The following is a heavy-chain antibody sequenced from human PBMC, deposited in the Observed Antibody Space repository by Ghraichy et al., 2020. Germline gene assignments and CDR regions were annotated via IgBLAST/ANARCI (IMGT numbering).Heavy chain of an antibody. Sequence: GGSLRLSCAASGFTFSSYWMSWVRQAPGKGLEWVAYINQDGSDKYYVDSVKGRFTISRDNAKNSLYLQMNSLRTEDTAIYYCARASLGRGQWVDYDYWDQGTLVSVSA. J-gene: IGHJ4*02. CDR1: GFTFSSYW. V-gene: IGHV3-7*01. CDR3: ARASLGRGQWVDYDY. CDR2: INQDGSDK. D-gene: IGHD1-26*01.